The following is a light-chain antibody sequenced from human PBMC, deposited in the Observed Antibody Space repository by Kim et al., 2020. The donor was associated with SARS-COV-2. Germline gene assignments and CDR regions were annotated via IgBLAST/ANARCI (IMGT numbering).Light chain of an antibody. CDR3: QQRDNWPLT. CDR1: QSVGNS. V-gene: IGKV3-11*01. CDR2: ETS. Sequence: EIVLTQSPGTLSLSPGERATLSCRASQSVGNSLAWFQQKPGQAPRLLIFETSNRDTGIPARFSGSGSGTGFTLTISSLEPEDFAVYYCQQRDNWPLTFGGGTKVDIK. J-gene: IGKJ4*02.